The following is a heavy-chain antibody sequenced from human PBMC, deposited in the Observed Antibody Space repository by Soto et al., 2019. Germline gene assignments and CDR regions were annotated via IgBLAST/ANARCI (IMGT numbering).Heavy chain of an antibody. CDR1: GFTFSSYA. CDR2: ISGSGGST. J-gene: IGHJ4*02. Sequence: GXSLRLSCAASGFTFSSYAMSWFRQASVNVLQWLSAISGSGGSTYYADSVKGRFTIPRDNSKNTLYLQMNGLRAEDTALFYFAKGTRTIFGVVIKAAFDYWGKGTLVTVSS. CDR3: AKGTRTIFGVVIKAAFDY. V-gene: IGHV3-23*01. D-gene: IGHD3-3*01.